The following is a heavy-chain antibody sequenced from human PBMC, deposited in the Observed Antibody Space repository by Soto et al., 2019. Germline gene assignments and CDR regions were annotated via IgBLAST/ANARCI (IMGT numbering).Heavy chain of an antibody. CDR2: IIGSGRNT. CDR3: ARDLTRMSTVAREY. CDR1: GFTFSNYA. Sequence: VQLVESGGGVVQPGSSLRLSCGTSGFTFSNYAMGWVRQAPGKGLEWVASIIGSGRNTYYADSVTGRFTISRDNSKNMLYLQMNSLRAEDTARYYCARDLTRMSTVAREYWGQGTLVTVSS. J-gene: IGHJ4*02. D-gene: IGHD4-4*01. V-gene: IGHV3-23*04.